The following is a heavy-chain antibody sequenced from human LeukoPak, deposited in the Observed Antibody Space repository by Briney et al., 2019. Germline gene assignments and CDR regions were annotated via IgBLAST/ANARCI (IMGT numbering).Heavy chain of an antibody. CDR3: AKVTGSGSYLADAFDI. CDR1: GLTFSSYG. V-gene: IGHV3-23*01. Sequence: PGGSLRLSCAASGLTFSSYGMNWVRQAPGKGLEWVSAICGSGDSTYHADSVRGRFTVSRDNSKNTLYLQMKTLRAEDTAVYYCAKVTGSGSYLADAFDIWGHGTVVTVSS. D-gene: IGHD3-10*01. CDR2: ICGSGDST. J-gene: IGHJ3*02.